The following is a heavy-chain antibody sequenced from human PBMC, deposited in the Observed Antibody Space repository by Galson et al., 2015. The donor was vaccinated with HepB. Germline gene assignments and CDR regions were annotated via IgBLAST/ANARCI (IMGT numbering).Heavy chain of an antibody. J-gene: IGHJ6*02. CDR2: INPNSGGT. CDR3: ARDSAYYDILPTFYGMDV. CDR1: GYTFTGYY. Sequence: SVKVSCKASGYTFTGYYMHWVRQAPGQGLEWMGWINPNSGGTNYAQKFQGWVTMTRDTSISTAYMELSRLRSDDTAVYYCARDSAYYDILPTFYGMDVWGQGTTVTVSS. D-gene: IGHD3-9*01. V-gene: IGHV1-2*04.